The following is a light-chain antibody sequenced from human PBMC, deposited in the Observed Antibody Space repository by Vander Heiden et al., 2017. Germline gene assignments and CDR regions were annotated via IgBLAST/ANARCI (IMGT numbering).Light chain of an antibody. CDR1: HTISSNF. CDR3: QQYGHSPYT. Sequence: ELVLTQSPGTLSLSPGKRATLSCMASHTISSNFLAWYQHQPGRAPKLLIYRASIRATGIPDRFSGSGSGTDFTLTISRLEPEDFAVYYCQQYGHSPYTFGPGTKLQIK. V-gene: IGKV3-20*01. J-gene: IGKJ2*01. CDR2: RAS.